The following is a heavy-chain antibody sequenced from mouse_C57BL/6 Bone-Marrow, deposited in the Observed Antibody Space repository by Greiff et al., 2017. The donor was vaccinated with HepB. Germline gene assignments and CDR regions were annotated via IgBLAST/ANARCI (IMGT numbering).Heavy chain of an antibody. Sequence: EVKLMESGGGLVQPGRSLRLSCATSGFTFSDFYMDWVRQAPGKGLEWIAASRNKANDYTTEYSASVKARFIVSRDTSQIILYLQMNALRAEDTAFYCCTRDADSSYGYFDVWGTGTTVTVSS. V-gene: IGHV7-1*01. CDR3: TRDADSSYGYFDV. CDR1: GFTFSDFY. D-gene: IGHD1-1*01. CDR2: SRNKANDYTT. J-gene: IGHJ1*03.